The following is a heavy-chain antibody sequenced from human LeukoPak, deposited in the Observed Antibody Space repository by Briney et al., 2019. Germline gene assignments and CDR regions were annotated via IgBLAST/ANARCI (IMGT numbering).Heavy chain of an antibody. Sequence: PGESLRLSCAASGLTFSNAWMSWVRQAPGEGLEWVGRIKRKTDGETTEYVAPVKGRFTISRDDSKNTLYLQMNSLKTVDTGVYYCATASSGLFYWGQGTLVTVSS. CDR2: IKRKTDGETT. V-gene: IGHV3-15*01. J-gene: IGHJ4*02. CDR3: ATASSGLFY. CDR1: GLTFSNAW. D-gene: IGHD6-25*01.